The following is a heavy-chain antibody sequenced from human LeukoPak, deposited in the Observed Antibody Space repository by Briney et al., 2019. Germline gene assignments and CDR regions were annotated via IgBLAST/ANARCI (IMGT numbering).Heavy chain of an antibody. J-gene: IGHJ4*02. CDR3: ARTYYDILTGYNPYFDY. D-gene: IGHD3-9*01. CDR2: ITASSTAI. V-gene: IGHV3-21*01. Sequence: SGGSLRLSCAASGFTFNTYTMNWVRQAPGKGLEWVSSITASSTAIYSADSVKGRFTISRDNAKNFLYLQMNSPRAEDTAVYYCARTYYDILTGYNPYFDYWGQGILVTVSS. CDR1: GFTFNTYT.